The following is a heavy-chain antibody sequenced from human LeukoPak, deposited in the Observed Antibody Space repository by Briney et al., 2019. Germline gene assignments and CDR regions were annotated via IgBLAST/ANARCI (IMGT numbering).Heavy chain of an antibody. CDR3: ATHLAWWLGSLEDY. Sequence: HPGGSLRLSCAASGLTFSTYAMTWVRQAPGKGLEWVSGIDSGGGGSTYYADSVKGRFTISRDNSKNTLYLQMSSLRAEDTAVYYCATHLAWWLGSLEDYWGQGTLVTVSS. D-gene: IGHD6-19*01. CDR1: GLTFSTYA. J-gene: IGHJ4*02. CDR2: IDSGGGGST. V-gene: IGHV3-23*01.